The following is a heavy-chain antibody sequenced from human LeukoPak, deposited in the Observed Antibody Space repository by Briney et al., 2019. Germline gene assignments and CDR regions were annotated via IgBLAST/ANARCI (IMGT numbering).Heavy chain of an antibody. CDR2: ISYDGSNK. CDR1: GFTFSSYG. D-gene: IGHD4-17*01. V-gene: IGHV3-30*18. J-gene: IGHJ4*02. CDR3: AKPNGDYVQFSGYYFDY. Sequence: PGGSLRLSCAASGFTFSSYGTHWVRQAPGKGLEWVAVISYDGSNKYYADSVKGRFTISRDNSKNTLYLQMNSLRAEDTAVYYCAKPNGDYVQFSGYYFDYWGQGTLVTVSS.